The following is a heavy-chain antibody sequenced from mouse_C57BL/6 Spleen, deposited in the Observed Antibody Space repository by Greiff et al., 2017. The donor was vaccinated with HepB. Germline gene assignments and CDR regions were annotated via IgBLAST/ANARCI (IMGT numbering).Heavy chain of an antibody. CDR1: GYAFSSSW. CDR3: ARGDDGYYFDY. CDR2: IYPGDGDT. J-gene: IGHJ2*01. D-gene: IGHD2-3*01. V-gene: IGHV1-82*01. Sequence: VQLQQSGPELVKPGASVKISCKASGYAFSSSWMNWVKQRPGKGLEWIGRIYPGDGDTNYNGKFKGKATLTADKSSSTAYMQLSSLTSEDSAVYFCARGDDGYYFDYWGQGTTLTVSS.